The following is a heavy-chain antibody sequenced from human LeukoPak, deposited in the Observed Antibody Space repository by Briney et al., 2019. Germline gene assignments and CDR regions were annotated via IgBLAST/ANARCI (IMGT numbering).Heavy chain of an antibody. CDR3: AREYSAFDY. CDR1: GDPISSYSNYK. V-gene: IGHV4-61*01. J-gene: IGHJ4*02. Sequence: PSETLSLTCSVSGDPISSYSNYKWSWIRQPPGKGLEWIGYFYYHGSTKYIPSLKSRVTLSVDTSKNPLSLKLSSVTAADTAVYYCAREYSAFDYWGQGTLVTVSS. CDR2: FYYHGST. D-gene: IGHD6-13*01.